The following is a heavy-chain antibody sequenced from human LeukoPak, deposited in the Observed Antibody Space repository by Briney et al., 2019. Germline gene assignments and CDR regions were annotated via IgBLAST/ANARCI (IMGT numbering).Heavy chain of an antibody. J-gene: IGHJ4*02. CDR1: GFTFSDYY. V-gene: IGHV3-11*05. CDR3: ARVEKWTNLVRYYFDN. D-gene: IGHD1-14*01. Sequence: GGSLRLSCAASGFTFSDYYMSWIRQAPGKGLEWISFITSSSGYTYYADSVKGRFIISRDNAENSLYLQMNSLRAEDTAVYFCARVEKWTNLVRYYFDNWGQGTLVTVSP. CDR2: ITSSSGYT.